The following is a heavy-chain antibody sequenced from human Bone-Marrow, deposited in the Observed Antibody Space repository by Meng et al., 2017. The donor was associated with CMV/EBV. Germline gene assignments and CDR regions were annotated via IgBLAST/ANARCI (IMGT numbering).Heavy chain of an antibody. J-gene: IGHJ4*02. CDR3: AKVSPSLYYDFWSGYPDY. CDR1: GFTFSSYA. V-gene: IGHV3-23*01. Sequence: VRGLESGGGLVQPGGSLRLSCAASGFTFSSYAMSWVRQAPGKGLEWVSAISGSGGSTYYADSVKGRFTISRDNSKNTLYLQMNSLRAEDTAVYYCAKVSPSLYYDFWSGYPDYWGQGTLVTVSS. D-gene: IGHD3-3*01. CDR2: ISGSGGST.